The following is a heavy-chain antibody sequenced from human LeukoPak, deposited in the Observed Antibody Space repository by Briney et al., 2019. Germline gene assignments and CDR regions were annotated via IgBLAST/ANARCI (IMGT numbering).Heavy chain of an antibody. Sequence: ASVKVSCKASGYTFTGYYMHWVRQAPGQGLEWMGGIIPIFGTANYAQKFQGRVTITADKSTSTAYMELSSLRSEDTAVYYCARGLAGYYYYYMDVWGKGTTVTVSS. D-gene: IGHD1-14*01. J-gene: IGHJ6*03. CDR1: GYTFTGYY. V-gene: IGHV1-69*06. CDR3: ARGLAGYYYYYMDV. CDR2: IIPIFGTA.